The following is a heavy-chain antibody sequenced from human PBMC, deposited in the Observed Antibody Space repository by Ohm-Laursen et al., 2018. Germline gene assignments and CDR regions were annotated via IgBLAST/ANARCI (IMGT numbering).Heavy chain of an antibody. Sequence: ASVKVSCKASGYTFTSYGISWVRQAPGQGLEWMGWISAYNGNTNYAQKLQGRVTMTTDTSTSTAYMELRSLRSDDTAVYYCAREEASPFEFDPWGQGPWSPSPQ. V-gene: IGHV1-18*01. D-gene: IGHD3-16*01. CDR1: GYTFTSYG. CDR3: AREEASPFEFDP. CDR2: ISAYNGNT. J-gene: IGHJ5*02.